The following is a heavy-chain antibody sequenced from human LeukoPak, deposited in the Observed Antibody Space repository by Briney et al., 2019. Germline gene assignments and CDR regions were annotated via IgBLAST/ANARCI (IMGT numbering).Heavy chain of an antibody. CDR3: ARDPGTNNNWFDP. CDR2: TYYRSKWYN. CDR1: GDSVSSNSNA. J-gene: IGHJ5*02. V-gene: IGHV6-1*01. Sequence: SQTLSLTCAISGDSVSSNSNAWNWIRQSPSRGLEWLGRTYYRSKWYNDYAVSVKSRITINPDTSKNQFSLQLNSVTPEDTAVYYCARDPGTNNNWFDPWGQGTLVTVSS. D-gene: IGHD6-13*01.